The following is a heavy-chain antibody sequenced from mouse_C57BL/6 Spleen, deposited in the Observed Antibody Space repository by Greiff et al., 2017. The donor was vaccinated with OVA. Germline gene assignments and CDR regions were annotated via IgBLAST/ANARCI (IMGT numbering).Heavy chain of an antibody. CDR1: GYTFTDYE. CDR3: TRGLLPYAMDY. D-gene: IGHD2-3*01. V-gene: IGHV1-15*01. Sequence: QVQLQQSGAELVRPGASVTLSCKASGYTFTDYEMHWVKQTPVHGLEWIGAIDPDTGGTAYNQKFKGKATLTADKSSSTAYMELRSLTSEDSAVYYCTRGLLPYAMDYWGQGTSVTVSS. J-gene: IGHJ4*01. CDR2: IDPDTGGT.